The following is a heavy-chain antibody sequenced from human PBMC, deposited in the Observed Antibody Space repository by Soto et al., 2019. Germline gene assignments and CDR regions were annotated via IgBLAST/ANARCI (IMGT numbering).Heavy chain of an antibody. D-gene: IGHD3-22*01. CDR2: ISGSGGST. CDR3: AKDPPRNYFYSRGYWVGANYFDY. J-gene: IGHJ4*02. V-gene: IGHV3-23*01. CDR1: GFTFSSYA. Sequence: GGSLRLSCAASGFTFSSYAMSWVRQAPGKGLEWVSAISGSGGSTYYADSVKGRFTISRDNSKNTLYLQMNSLRAEDTAVYYCAKDPPRNYFYSRGYWVGANYFDYWGQGTLVTGSS.